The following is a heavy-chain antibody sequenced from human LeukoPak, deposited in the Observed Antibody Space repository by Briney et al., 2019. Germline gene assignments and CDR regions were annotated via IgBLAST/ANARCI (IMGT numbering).Heavy chain of an antibody. J-gene: IGHJ4*02. CDR2: INPNSGGT. Sequence: ASVKVSCKASGYTFTGYYMHWVRQAPGQGLEWMGRINPNSGGTNYAQKFQGRVTMTRDTSISTAYMELSRLRSDDTAVYYCAREDYDFWSGYYAINPFDYWAQGTLVTVSS. D-gene: IGHD3-3*01. V-gene: IGHV1-2*06. CDR3: AREDYDFWSGYYAINPFDY. CDR1: GYTFTGYY.